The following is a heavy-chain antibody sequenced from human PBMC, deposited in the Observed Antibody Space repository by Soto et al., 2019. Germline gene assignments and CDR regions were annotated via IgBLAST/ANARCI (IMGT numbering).Heavy chain of an antibody. V-gene: IGHV4-4*07. CDR2: IYTSGST. CDR3: ARDLTRPFRAASRYYYYGMDV. CDR1: GGSISSYY. Sequence: SETLSLTCTVSGGSISSYYWSWIRQPAGKGLEWIGRIYTSGSTNYNPSLKSRVTMSVDTSKNQFSLKLSSVTAADTAVYYCARDLTRPFRAASRYYYYGMDVWGQGTTVTSP. D-gene: IGHD2-15*01. J-gene: IGHJ6*02.